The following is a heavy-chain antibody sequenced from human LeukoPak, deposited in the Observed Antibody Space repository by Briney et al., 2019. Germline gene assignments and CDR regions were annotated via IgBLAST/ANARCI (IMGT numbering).Heavy chain of an antibody. J-gene: IGHJ6*03. V-gene: IGHV4-59*08. CDR3: ARLPNLRGYYYYMDV. CDR1: DGSISSYY. Sequence: SETLSLTCTVSDGSISSYYWSWIRQPPGKGLEWIGYIYYSGSTNYNPSLKSRVTISVDTSKNQFSLKLSSVTAADTAVYYCARLPNLRGYYYYMDVWGKGTTVTISS. CDR2: IYYSGST.